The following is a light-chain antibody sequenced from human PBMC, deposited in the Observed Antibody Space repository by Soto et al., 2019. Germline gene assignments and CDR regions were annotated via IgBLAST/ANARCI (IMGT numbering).Light chain of an antibody. V-gene: IGLV1-51*01. J-gene: IGLJ2*01. CDR3: GTWDSSLSAGV. CDR2: DNN. CDR1: SSKIGNNY. Sequence: QSVLTQPPSVSAAPGQKVTISCSGSSSKIGNNYVSWYQQLPGTAPKLLIYDNNKRPSGIPDRFSGSKSGTSATLGITGLQTGDEADYYCGTWDSSLSAGVFGGWTKLTVL.